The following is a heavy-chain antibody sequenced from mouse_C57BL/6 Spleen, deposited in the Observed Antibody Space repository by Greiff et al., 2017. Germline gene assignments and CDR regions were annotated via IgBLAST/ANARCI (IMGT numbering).Heavy chain of an antibody. D-gene: IGHD4-1*01. CDR1: GFTFSSYG. J-gene: IGHJ2*01. CDR2: ISSGGSYT. Sequence: EVKVVESGGDLVKPGGSLKLSCAASGFTFSSYGMSWVRQTPDKRLEWVATISSGGSYTYYPDSVKGRFTISRDNAKNTLYLQMSSLKSEDTAMYYCARHENWVHFDYWGQGTTLTVSS. CDR3: ARHENWVHFDY. V-gene: IGHV5-6*01.